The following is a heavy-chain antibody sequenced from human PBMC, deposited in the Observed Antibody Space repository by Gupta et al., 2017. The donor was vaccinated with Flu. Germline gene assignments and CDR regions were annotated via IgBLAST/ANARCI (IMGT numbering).Heavy chain of an antibody. D-gene: IGHD1-7*01. CDR1: GYTFTGYY. J-gene: IGHJ4*02. Sequence: KASGYTFTGYYMHWVRQAPGQGLEWMGWINPNSGGTNYAQKFQGRVTMTRDTSISTAYMELSRLRSDDTAVYYCARTGTTTLAPSAADELDYWGQGTLINVAS. CDR3: ARTGTTTLAPSAADELDY. V-gene: IGHV1-2*02. CDR2: INPNSGGT.